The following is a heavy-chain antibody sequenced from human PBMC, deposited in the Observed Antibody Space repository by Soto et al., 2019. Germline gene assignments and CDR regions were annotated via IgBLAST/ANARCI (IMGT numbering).Heavy chain of an antibody. CDR2: IFHSGST. CDR1: RAFINSGGFY. CDR3: VRGGIAGHWFDT. V-gene: IGHV4-30-4*01. Sequence: QVQLQESGPGLVKPTQTLSLTCSVSRAFINSGGFYYSWIRQPPGKGLEWLGYIFHSGSTLYNPSLRGRLTRSADTSRNQLSLYLTSVTAADTAVYYCVRGGIAGHWFDTWGQGIRVTVSS. J-gene: IGHJ5*02. D-gene: IGHD2-15*01.